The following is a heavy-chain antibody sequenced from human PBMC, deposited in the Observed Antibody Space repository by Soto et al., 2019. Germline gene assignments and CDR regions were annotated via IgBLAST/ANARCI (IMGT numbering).Heavy chain of an antibody. CDR3: ARDPNVLRFLEWPNYYYYYGMDV. V-gene: IGHV1-3*01. CDR2: INAGNGNT. CDR1: GYTFTSYA. J-gene: IGHJ6*02. Sequence: ASVKVSCKASGYTFTSYAMHWLRQAPGQRLEWMGWINAGNGNTKYSQKFQGRVTITRDTSASTAYMELSSLRSEDTAVYYCARDPNVLRFLEWPNYYYYYGMDVWGQGTTVTVSS. D-gene: IGHD3-3*01.